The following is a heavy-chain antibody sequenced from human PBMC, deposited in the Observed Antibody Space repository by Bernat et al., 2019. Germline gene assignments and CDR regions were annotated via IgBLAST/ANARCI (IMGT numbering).Heavy chain of an antibody. J-gene: IGHJ4*02. CDR1: ASTFRSYG. CDR3: AKGRDSSNWYGGGFDY. CDR2: ISNDGRNK. Sequence: QVQLVESGGGVVQPGRSLRLSCAASASTFRSYGMHWVRQAPVKGLGWVAVISNDGRNKYYADSVKDRLTISRDNSQNTLYLQMNSLRVEDTAVYYCAKGRDSSNWYGGGFDYWGQGTLVTVSS. D-gene: IGHD6-13*01. V-gene: IGHV3-30*18.